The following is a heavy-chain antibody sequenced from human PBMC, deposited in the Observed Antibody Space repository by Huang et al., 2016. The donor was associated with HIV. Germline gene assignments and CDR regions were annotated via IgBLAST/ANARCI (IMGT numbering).Heavy chain of an antibody. D-gene: IGHD3-9*01. CDR1: GFTFDDYA. Sequence: EVQLVESGGGLVQPGRSLRLSCAASGFTFDDYAMHWVRQDPGKGLEWVSGISWNSGSIGYADAVKGRFTISRDNAKNPLYLQMNSMRAEDTALYYCAKDGEDILTGSIDYWGQGTLVTVSS. CDR3: AKDGEDILTGSIDY. CDR2: ISWNSGSI. V-gene: IGHV3-9*01. J-gene: IGHJ4*02.